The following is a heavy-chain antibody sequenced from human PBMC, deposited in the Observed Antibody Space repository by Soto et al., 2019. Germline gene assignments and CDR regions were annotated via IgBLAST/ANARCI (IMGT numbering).Heavy chain of an antibody. Sequence: QVQLVQSGAEVKKPGSSVKVSCKASGGTFSSYAISWVRQAPGQGLEWMGGVMPIFGTANYAQKFQGRVTITADESTSTAYMELSSLRSEDTAVYYCARDVDYYDSPYYGMDVWGQGTTVTVSS. V-gene: IGHV1-69*12. CDR2: VMPIFGTA. CDR1: GGTFSSYA. J-gene: IGHJ6*02. CDR3: ARDVDYYDSPYYGMDV. D-gene: IGHD3-22*01.